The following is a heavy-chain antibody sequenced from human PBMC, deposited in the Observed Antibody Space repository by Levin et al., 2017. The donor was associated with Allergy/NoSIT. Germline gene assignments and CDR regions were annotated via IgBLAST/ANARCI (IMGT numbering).Heavy chain of an antibody. CDR3: AKGGGVLWFGDRFDY. D-gene: IGHD3-10*01. J-gene: IGHJ4*02. V-gene: IGHV3-30*18. CDR2: ISYDGSNK. Sequence: PGESLKISCAASGFTFSSYGMHWVRQAPGKGLEWVAVISYDGSNKYYADSVKGRFTISRDNSKNTLYLQMNSLRAEDTAVYYCAKGGGVLWFGDRFDYWGQGTLVTVSS. CDR1: GFTFSSYG.